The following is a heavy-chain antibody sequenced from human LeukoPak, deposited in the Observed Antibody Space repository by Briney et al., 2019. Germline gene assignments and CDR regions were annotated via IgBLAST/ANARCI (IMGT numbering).Heavy chain of an antibody. CDR3: ARGLDAYKGGNY. V-gene: IGHV4-34*01. CDR2: IHYSGST. D-gene: IGHD5-24*01. Sequence: SETLSLTCAVLGGSLSGYYLTWIRQSPGKGLEWIGEIHYSGSTNYSPSLESRVTISVDTSKNQFSLRLSSVTAADTAVYYCARGLDAYKGGNYWGQGTLVTVSS. CDR1: GGSLSGYY. J-gene: IGHJ4*02.